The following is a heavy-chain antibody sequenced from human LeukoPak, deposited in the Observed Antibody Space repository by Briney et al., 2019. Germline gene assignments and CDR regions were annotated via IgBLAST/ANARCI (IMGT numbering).Heavy chain of an antibody. J-gene: IGHJ4*02. CDR3: ARDPFPKVVGATRGGQFDY. CDR1: GYTFTSYG. Sequence: GASVKVSCKASGYTFTSYGISWVRQAPGQGLEWMGWISAYNGNTNYAQKLQGRVTTTTDTSTSTAYMELRSLRSDDTAVYYCARDPFPKVVGATRGGQFDYWGQGILVTVSS. D-gene: IGHD1-26*01. V-gene: IGHV1-18*01. CDR2: ISAYNGNT.